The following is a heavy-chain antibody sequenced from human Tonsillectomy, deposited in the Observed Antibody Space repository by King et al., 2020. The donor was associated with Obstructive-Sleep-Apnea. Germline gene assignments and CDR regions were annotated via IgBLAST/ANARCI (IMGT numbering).Heavy chain of an antibody. CDR3: AKDHLDLDY. D-gene: IGHD3/OR15-3a*01. CDR1: GFTFSSYG. J-gene: IGHJ4*02. V-gene: IGHV3-30*18. Sequence: QVQLVESGGGVVQPGRSLRLSCAASGFTFSSYGMHWVRQAPGKGLEWVAVISYDGSSKYYADSVKGRFTISRDNSKNTLYLQMNSLRAEDTAVYYCAKDHLDLDYWGQGTLVTVSS. CDR2: ISYDGSSK.